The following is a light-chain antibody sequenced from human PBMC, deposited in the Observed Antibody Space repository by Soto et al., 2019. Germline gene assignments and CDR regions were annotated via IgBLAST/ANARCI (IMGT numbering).Light chain of an antibody. CDR3: SSYAGSNNWV. CDR2: EGS. J-gene: IGLJ3*02. CDR1: SSDVGGYNY. V-gene: IGLV2-8*01. Sequence: QSVLTQPPSASGSPGQSVTISCTGTSSDVGGYNYVSWYQQHPGKAPKLMVYEGSKRPSGVPDRFSGSKSGNTASLTVSGLQAEDEADYSCSSYAGSNNWVFGGGTKLTVL.